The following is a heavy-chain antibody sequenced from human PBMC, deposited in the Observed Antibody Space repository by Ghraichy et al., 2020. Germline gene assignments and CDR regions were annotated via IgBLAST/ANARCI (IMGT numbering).Heavy chain of an antibody. D-gene: IGHD6-19*01. Sequence: LSLTCAASGFTFSNYAMAWVRQAPGKGLQWVSSIFGSGTGTYYADSVKGRFTISRDTSKNTLYLEMNSLRVVDTALYYCAKAGYSSGWYVHWGQGTLVPVSS. J-gene: IGHJ4*02. CDR3: AKAGYSSGWYVH. CDR1: GFTFSNYA. CDR2: IFGSGTGT. V-gene: IGHV3-23*01.